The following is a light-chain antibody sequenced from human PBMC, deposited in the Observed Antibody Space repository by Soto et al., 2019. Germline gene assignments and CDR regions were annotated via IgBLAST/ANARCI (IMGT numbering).Light chain of an antibody. J-gene: IGKJ5*01. CDR2: DTS. V-gene: IGKV3-20*01. CDR1: QSLTNSF. Sequence: EIVQTQSPCTLSWSPGERATLSCRASQSLTNSFIAWYQQKPGQAPRLLIYDTSSRATGIPDRFSGSGSGTDFTLTISRLEPEDFAVFFCQQYGTSEIIFGQGTRLEI. CDR3: QQYGTSEII.